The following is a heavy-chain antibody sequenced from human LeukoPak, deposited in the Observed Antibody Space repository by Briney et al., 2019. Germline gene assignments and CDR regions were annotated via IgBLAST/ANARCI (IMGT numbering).Heavy chain of an antibody. CDR2: IYYTGST. Sequence: SETLSLTSTVSTASISGGTYYWGWIRQPPGKGLERIGSIYYTGSTYNNPSLKSRATISVDTSKNQFSLKLSSVTAADTAVYYCARRGGSGRAFDYWGQGTLVTVSS. D-gene: IGHD1-26*01. CDR3: ARRGGSGRAFDY. CDR1: TASISGGTYY. J-gene: IGHJ4*02. V-gene: IGHV4-39*01.